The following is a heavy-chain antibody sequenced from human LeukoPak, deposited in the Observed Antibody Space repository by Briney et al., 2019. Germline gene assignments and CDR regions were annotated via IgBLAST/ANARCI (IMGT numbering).Heavy chain of an antibody. CDR3: ARQAVAGGHFDY. CDR1: GYSISSGFY. CDR2: IFHSGST. J-gene: IGHJ4*02. D-gene: IGHD6-19*01. Sequence: KPSEILSHTCTVSGYSISSGFYWGWIRQPPGKGLEWIVNIFHSGSTYYNPSLKSRVTISVDTSKNQFSLKLTSVTAADTAVYYCARQAVAGGHFDYWGQGTLVTVSS. V-gene: IGHV4-38-2*02.